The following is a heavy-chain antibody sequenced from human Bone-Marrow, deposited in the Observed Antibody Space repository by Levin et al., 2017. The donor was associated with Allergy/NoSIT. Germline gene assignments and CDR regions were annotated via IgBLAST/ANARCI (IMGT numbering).Heavy chain of an antibody. Sequence: GESLKISCAASGFTFSNYYMSWIRQAPGRGLEYISSISNTGTPIYYADSVKGRFTISRDNTENSLYLQLDSLRAEDTAVYFCRRDYFDSSGRDYWGQGTLVTVSS. CDR2: ISNTGTPI. J-gene: IGHJ4*02. D-gene: IGHD3-22*01. V-gene: IGHV3-11*01. CDR1: GFTFSNYY. CDR3: RRDYFDSSGRDY.